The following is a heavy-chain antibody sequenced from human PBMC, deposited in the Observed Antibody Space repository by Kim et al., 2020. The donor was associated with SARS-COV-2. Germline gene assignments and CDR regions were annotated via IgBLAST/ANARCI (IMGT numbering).Heavy chain of an antibody. V-gene: IGHV3-30*18. CDR3: AKSRAFFWFGKGLSIFD. Sequence: GGSLRLSCGASGFTFNNYAMHWVRQAPGKGLEWVAVISYDGSIKYYADSVKGYSTASRDWSNTTQHQQIRSLRPEDTVLYYCAKSRAFFWFGKGLSIFD. CDR1: GFTFNNYA. D-gene: IGHD3-10*01. CDR2: ISYDGSIK. J-gene: IGHJ3*01.